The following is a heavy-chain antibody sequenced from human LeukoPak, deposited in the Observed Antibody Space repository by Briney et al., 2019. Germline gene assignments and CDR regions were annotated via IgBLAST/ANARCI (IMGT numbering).Heavy chain of an antibody. Sequence: ASVKVSCKASGVTFSSYAISWVRQAPGQGLEWMGRIIPILGIANYAQKFQGRVTITADKSTSTAYMELSSLRSDDTAVYYCARDRPGYSSWFDPWGQGTLVTVSS. J-gene: IGHJ5*02. V-gene: IGHV1-69*04. CDR1: GVTFSSYA. CDR2: IIPILGIA. D-gene: IGHD6-19*01. CDR3: ARDRPGYSSWFDP.